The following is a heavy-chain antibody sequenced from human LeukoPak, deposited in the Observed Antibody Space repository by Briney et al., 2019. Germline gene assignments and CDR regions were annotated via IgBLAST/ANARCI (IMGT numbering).Heavy chain of an antibody. CDR1: GGSFSGYY. V-gene: IGHV4-34*01. J-gene: IGHJ4*02. CDR3: ASYPPVSYDFWSGYYPFDY. CDR2: INHSGST. D-gene: IGHD3-3*01. Sequence: PSETLSLTXAVYGGSFSGYYWSWIRQAPGKGLEWLGEINHSGSTKYNPSLKSRVTISVDTSKNQFSLKLSSVTAADTAVYYCASYPPVSYDFWSGYYPFDYWGQGTLVTVSS.